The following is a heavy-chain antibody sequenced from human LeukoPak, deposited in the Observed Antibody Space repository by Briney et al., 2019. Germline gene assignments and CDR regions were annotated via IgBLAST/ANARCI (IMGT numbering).Heavy chain of an antibody. CDR1: GYTFTSYG. D-gene: IGHD6-13*01. V-gene: IGHV1-18*01. CDR2: ISAYNGNT. J-gene: IGHJ4*02. CDR3: ARSIAAAGPFDY. Sequence: GASVKVSCKASGYTFTSYGISWVRQAPGQVLEWMGWISAYNGNTNYAQKLQGRVTMTTDTSTSTAYMELRSLRSDDTAVYYCARSIAAAGPFDYWGQGALVTVSS.